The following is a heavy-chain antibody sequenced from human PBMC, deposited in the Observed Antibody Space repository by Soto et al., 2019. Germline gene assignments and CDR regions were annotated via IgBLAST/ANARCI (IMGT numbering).Heavy chain of an antibody. CDR3: ARLGGGIEVNWFDP. V-gene: IGHV4-59*08. J-gene: IGHJ5*02. Sequence: KTSETLSLTCTVSAGSINSYYWGWIRQPPGNGLEWIGYIYYSGNTNYNPSLKSRVTISVDTSKNQFSLKLSSVTAADTAVYYCARLGGGIEVNWFDPWGQGTLVTVSS. CDR2: IYYSGNT. CDR1: AGSINSYY. D-gene: IGHD2-15*01.